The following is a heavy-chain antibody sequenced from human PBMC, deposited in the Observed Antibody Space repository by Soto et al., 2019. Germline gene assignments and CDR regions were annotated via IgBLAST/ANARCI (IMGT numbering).Heavy chain of an antibody. Sequence: GASVKVSCKASGYTFTSYAMHWVRQAPGQRLEWMGWINAGNGNTKYSQKFQGRVTITRDTSASTAYMELSSLRSEDTAVYYCASFVLLWFGKTPDAFDIWGQGTRVTVSS. V-gene: IGHV1-3*01. CDR1: GYTFTSYA. CDR2: INAGNGNT. CDR3: ASFVLLWFGKTPDAFDI. D-gene: IGHD3-10*01. J-gene: IGHJ3*02.